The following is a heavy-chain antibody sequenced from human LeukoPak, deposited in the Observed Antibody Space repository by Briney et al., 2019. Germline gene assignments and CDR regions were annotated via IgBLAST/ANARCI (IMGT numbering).Heavy chain of an antibody. CDR2: ISGTGGKT. J-gene: IGHJ4*02. V-gene: IGHV3-23*01. Sequence: GGSLRLSCAASGFTFSNYAMSWVRQAPGKGLEWVSDISGTGGKTYYADSVKGRFTISRDNSKNTLYLQMNSLRAEDAAVYYCAKGPFFFDSWGQGTLVTVSS. D-gene: IGHD3-3*01. CDR1: GFTFSNYA. CDR3: AKGPFFFDS.